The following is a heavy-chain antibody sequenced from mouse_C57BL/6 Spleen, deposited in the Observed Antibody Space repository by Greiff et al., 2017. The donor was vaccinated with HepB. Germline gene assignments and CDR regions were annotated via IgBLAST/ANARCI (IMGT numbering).Heavy chain of an antibody. CDR2: ISYDGSN. CDR1: GYSITSGYY. V-gene: IGHV3-6*01. CDR3: ARDPYYYGSPFDY. J-gene: IGHJ2*01. Sequence: VQLQQSGPGLVKPSQSLSLTCSVTGYSITSGYYWNWIRQFPGNKLEWMGYISYDGSNNYNPSLKNRISITRDTSKNQFFLKLNSVTTEDTATYYCARDPYYYGSPFDYWGQGTTLTVSS. D-gene: IGHD1-1*01.